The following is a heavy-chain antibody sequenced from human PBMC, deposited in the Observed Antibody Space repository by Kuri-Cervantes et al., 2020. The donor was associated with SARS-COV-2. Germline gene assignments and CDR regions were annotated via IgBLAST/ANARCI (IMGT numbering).Heavy chain of an antibody. V-gene: IGHV1-24*01. CDR1: GYTPTELS. D-gene: IGHD5-18*01. Sequence: AAVKVSCKVSGYTPTELSLLWVGQAPGKELEWMGGFDLEDGETIYAQRFQGRVTMTDDTSTDTVYMELRSLRSEDTAVYYRATTDTAMVPEFDYWGQGTLVTVSS. J-gene: IGHJ4*02. CDR3: ATTDTAMVPEFDY. CDR2: FDLEDGET.